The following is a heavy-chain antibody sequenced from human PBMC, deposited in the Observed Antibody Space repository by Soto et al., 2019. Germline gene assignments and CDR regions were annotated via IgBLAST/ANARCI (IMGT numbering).Heavy chain of an antibody. CDR1: SGSISTYY. CDR2: IYYSGRT. J-gene: IGHJ4*02. D-gene: IGHD2-2*01. CDR3: ARYVGSSWFDY. Sequence: SETLSLTCTVSSGSISTYYWSWIRQPPGKGLEWIGYIYYSGRTNYNPSLKSRVTISLDTSRNQFSLKLSSVTAADTAVYYCARYVGSSWFDYWGQGTLVTVSS. V-gene: IGHV4-59*01.